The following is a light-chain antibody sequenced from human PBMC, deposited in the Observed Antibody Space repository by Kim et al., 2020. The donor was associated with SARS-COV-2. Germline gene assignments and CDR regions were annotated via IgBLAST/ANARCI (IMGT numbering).Light chain of an antibody. CDR1: QTVSSTS. J-gene: IGKJ4*01. Sequence: EIVLTQSPGTLSLSPGDRATLSCRASQTVSSTSLVWYQQKPGQAPRLLIYGASSRVTGIPVRFSGSGSGTDFTLTISRLEPEDFAVYHCQQYDSSRVTFGGGTKVDIK. CDR2: GAS. V-gene: IGKV3-20*01. CDR3: QQYDSSRVT.